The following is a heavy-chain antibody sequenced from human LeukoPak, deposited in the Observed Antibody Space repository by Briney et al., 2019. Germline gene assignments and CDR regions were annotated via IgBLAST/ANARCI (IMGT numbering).Heavy chain of an antibody. CDR2: IYISGST. V-gene: IGHV4-4*07. J-gene: IGHJ3*02. CDR3: ASHKRSDFWSGHDAFDI. CDR1: GGSIRSYY. Sequence: PSETLSLTCTVSGGSIRSYYWSWIRQPAEKGLEWIGRIYISGSTNYNPSLKSRVTMSVDTSKNQFSLKLSSVTAADTAVYYCASHKRSDFWSGHDAFDIWGQGTMVTVSS. D-gene: IGHD3-3*01.